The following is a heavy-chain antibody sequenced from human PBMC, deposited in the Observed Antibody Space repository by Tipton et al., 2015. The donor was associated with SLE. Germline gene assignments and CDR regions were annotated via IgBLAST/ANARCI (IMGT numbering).Heavy chain of an antibody. V-gene: IGHV4-34*01. J-gene: IGHJ4*02. D-gene: IGHD5-12*01. CDR3: ARGDIVATMPFDY. CDR1: GGSFSGYY. CDR2: INHSGST. Sequence: TLSLTCAVYGGSFSGYYWSWIRQPPGKGLEWIGEINHSGSTNYNPSLKSRVTISVDTSKNQFSLKLSSVTAADTAVYYCARGDIVATMPFDYWGQGTLVTVSS.